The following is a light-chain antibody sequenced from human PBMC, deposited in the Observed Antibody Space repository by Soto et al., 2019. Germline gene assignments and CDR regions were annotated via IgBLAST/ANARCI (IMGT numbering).Light chain of an antibody. CDR3: QQYNNWPRT. V-gene: IGKV3-15*01. CDR2: GTS. Sequence: IVMTQSTATLSLSPGERATLSFSASLSVNSNLAWYQQIVGQAPRLLIYGTSTRAAGIPARFSGSGSGTDFTLTISSLQFEDFAVYYCQQYNNWPRTFGQGTMVDIK. J-gene: IGKJ1*01. CDR1: LSVNSN.